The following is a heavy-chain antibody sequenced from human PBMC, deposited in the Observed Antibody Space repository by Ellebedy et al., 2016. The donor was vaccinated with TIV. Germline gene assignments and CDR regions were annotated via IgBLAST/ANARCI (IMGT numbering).Heavy chain of an antibody. CDR1: GFTFSNYW. CDR2: IKQDGSET. CDR3: ARSPYTGYSDLGFDY. D-gene: IGHD2-2*02. V-gene: IGHV3-7*01. Sequence: PGGSLRLSCAASGFTFSNYWMSWVRQAPGKGLEWVANIKQDGSETYYVDSVKDRFTISRDNAKNSLYLQMNSLRADDTAVYYCARSPYTGYSDLGFDYWGQGSLVTVSS. J-gene: IGHJ4*02.